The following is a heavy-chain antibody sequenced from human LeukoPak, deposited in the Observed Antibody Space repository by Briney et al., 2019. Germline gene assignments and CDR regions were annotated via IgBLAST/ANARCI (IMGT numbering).Heavy chain of an antibody. CDR1: GFTFSSYA. CDR2: ISGSGGST. D-gene: IGHD5-12*01. Sequence: GGSLRLSCAASGFTFSSYAMSWVRQAPGEGLEWVSAISGSGGSTYYADSVKGRFTISRDNSKNTLYLQMNSLRAEDTAVYYCAGRMVARYYYYGMDVWGQGTTVTVSS. J-gene: IGHJ6*02. CDR3: AGRMVARYYYYGMDV. V-gene: IGHV3-23*01.